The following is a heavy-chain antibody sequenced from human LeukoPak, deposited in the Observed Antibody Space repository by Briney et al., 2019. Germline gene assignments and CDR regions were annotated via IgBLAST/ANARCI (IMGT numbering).Heavy chain of an antibody. J-gene: IGHJ4*02. D-gene: IGHD2-2*02. Sequence: ASVKVSCKASGGTFSSYAISWVRQAHGQGLEWMGRIIPIFGTANYAQKFQGRVTITAEKSTSTAYMELSSLTSEETAVYYCARDEGYCSSTSCYNYWGQGTLVTVSS. CDR3: ARDEGYCSSTSCYNY. CDR2: IIPIFGTA. V-gene: IGHV1-69*06. CDR1: GGTFSSYA.